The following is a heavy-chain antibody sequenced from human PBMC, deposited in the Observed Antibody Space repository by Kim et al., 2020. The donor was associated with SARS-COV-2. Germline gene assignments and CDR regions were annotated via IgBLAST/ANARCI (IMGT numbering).Heavy chain of an antibody. D-gene: IGHD3-10*01. CDR2: IIPLFAST. V-gene: IGHV1-69*13. CDR3: ARQRPALWFRELYGPRDAFDI. J-gene: IGHJ3*02. Sequence: SVKVSCKASGDTFTNYGFSWVRQAPGQGLEWLGSIIPLFASTNYAQTFQGRVTITADESTSTAYMELISLRSEDTAIYYCARQRPALWFRELYGPRDAFDIWGQGTMVTVSP. CDR1: GDTFTNYG.